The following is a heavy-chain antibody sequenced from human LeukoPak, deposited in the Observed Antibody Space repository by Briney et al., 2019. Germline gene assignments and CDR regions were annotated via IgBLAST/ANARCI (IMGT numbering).Heavy chain of an antibody. Sequence: PGGSLRLSCAASGFTFSSYWMSWVRQAPGRGLEWVANIKQDGSEKYYVDSVKGRFTISRDNAKNSLYLQMNSLRAEDTAVYYCARDGRASFYYGSGSYRTHWGQGTLVTVSS. CDR1: GFTFSSYW. CDR3: ARDGRASFYYGSGSYRTH. CDR2: IKQDGSEK. J-gene: IGHJ4*02. D-gene: IGHD3-10*01. V-gene: IGHV3-7*01.